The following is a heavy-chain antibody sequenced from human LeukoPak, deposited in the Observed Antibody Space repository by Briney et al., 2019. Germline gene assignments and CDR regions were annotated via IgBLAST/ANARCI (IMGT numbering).Heavy chain of an antibody. CDR2: ISAYNGNT. D-gene: IGHD6-19*01. J-gene: IGHJ6*02. Sequence: VASVKVSCKASGYTFTSYGISWVRQAPGQGLEWMGWISAYNGNTNYAQKLQGRVTMTTDTSTSTAYMELRSLRSDDTAVYYCARGEAVFDENAYYYYYYGMDVWGQGTTVTVSS. CDR1: GYTFTSYG. CDR3: ARGEAVFDENAYYYYYYGMDV. V-gene: IGHV1-18*01.